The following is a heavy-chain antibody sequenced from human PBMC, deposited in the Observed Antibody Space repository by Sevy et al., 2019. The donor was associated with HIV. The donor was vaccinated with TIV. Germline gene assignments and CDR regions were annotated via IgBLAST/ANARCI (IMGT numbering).Heavy chain of an antibody. CDR2: ISSSGSTI. Sequence: GGSLRLSFAASGFTFSDYYMSWIRQAPGKGLEWVSYISSSGSTIYYADSVKGRFTISRDNAKNSLYLQMNSLRAEDTAVYYCARADGYNLDFYYYGMDVWGQGTTVTVSS. CDR1: GFTFSDYY. V-gene: IGHV3-11*01. J-gene: IGHJ6*02. D-gene: IGHD5-12*01. CDR3: ARADGYNLDFYYYGMDV.